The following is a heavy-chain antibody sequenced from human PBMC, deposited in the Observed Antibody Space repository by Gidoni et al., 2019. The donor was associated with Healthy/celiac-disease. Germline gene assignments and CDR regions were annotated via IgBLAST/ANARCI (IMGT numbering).Heavy chain of an antibody. J-gene: IGHJ4*02. CDR3: ARGVGSGYYGGLHY. CDR1: GGSFSGYY. V-gene: IGHV4-34*01. CDR2: INHSGST. Sequence: QVQLQQWGAGLLKPSETLSLTCAVYGGSFSGYYWSWIRQPPGKGLEWIGEINHSGSTNYNPSLKSRVTISVDTSKNQFSLKLSSVTAADTAVYYCARGVGSGYYGGLHYWGQGTLVTVSS. D-gene: IGHD3-22*01.